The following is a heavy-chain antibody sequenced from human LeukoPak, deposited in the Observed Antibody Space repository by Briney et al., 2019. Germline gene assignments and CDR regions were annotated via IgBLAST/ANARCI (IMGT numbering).Heavy chain of an antibody. CDR3: ARDLYYDILTGYRLGVYYYYMDV. Sequence: SETLSLSCTVSGGSSSSFYWSWIRQPAGKGLEGIGRIYTSGSTNYNPSLKSRVSMSVDTSKNQFSLTLSSVTAADTAVYYCARDLYYDILTGYRLGVYYYYMDVWGKGTTVTISS. J-gene: IGHJ6*03. D-gene: IGHD3-9*01. V-gene: IGHV4-4*07. CDR2: IYTSGST. CDR1: GGSSSSFY.